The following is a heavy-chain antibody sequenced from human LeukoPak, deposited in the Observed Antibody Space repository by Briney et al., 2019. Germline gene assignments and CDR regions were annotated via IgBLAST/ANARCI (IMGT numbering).Heavy chain of an antibody. CDR2: INPSGGST. CDR1: GYTFTSYY. Sequence: ASVKVSCKASGYTFTSYYMHWVRQAPGQGLEWMGMINPSGGSTGYAQKFQARVTMTRDTSTGTVYMELSSLRSEDTAVYYCARGLVAAAALDYWGQGTLVTVSS. D-gene: IGHD6-25*01. J-gene: IGHJ4*02. CDR3: ARGLVAAAALDY. V-gene: IGHV1-46*01.